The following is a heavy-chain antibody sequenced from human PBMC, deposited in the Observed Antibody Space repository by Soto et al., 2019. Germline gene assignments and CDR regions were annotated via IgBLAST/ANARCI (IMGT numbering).Heavy chain of an antibody. V-gene: IGHV1-46*01. CDR1: GYTFTSYY. D-gene: IGHD3-3*01. J-gene: IGHJ6*02. CDR3: ARGAFWSASVARDGMDV. Sequence: ASVKVSCKASGYTFTSYYMHWVRQAPGQGLEWMGIINPSGGSTSYAQKFQGRVTMTRDTSTSTVYMELSSLRSEDTAVYYCARGAFWSASVARDGMDVWGQGTTVTVSS. CDR2: INPSGGST.